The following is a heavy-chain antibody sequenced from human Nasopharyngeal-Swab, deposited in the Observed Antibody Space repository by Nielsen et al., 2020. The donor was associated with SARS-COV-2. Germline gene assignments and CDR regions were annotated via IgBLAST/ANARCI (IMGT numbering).Heavy chain of an antibody. Sequence: ASVKVSCKASGYTFTDYYVHWVRQAPGQGLEWMGRIIPNSGATEYARKFQYRVNLSRDASISTAYMDVSRLRSDDTAVYYCATTRPRYTDSGTLKPGFYYAMAVWGQGTTVTVSS. CDR2: IIPNSGAT. CDR3: ATTRPRYTDSGTLKPGFYYAMAV. D-gene: IGHD3-10*01. J-gene: IGHJ6*02. V-gene: IGHV1-2*06. CDR1: GYTFTDYY.